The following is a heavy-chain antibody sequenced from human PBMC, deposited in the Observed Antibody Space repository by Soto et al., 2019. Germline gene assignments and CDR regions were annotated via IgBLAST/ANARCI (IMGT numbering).Heavy chain of an antibody. J-gene: IGHJ4*02. D-gene: IGHD3-22*01. CDR2: INHSGST. CDR1: GGSFSGYY. V-gene: IGHV4-34*01. Sequence: SETLSLTXAVYGGSFSGYYWSWIRQPPGKGLEWIGEINHSGSTNYNPSLKSRVTISVDTSKNQFSLKLSSVTAADTAVYYCARAYYYDSSGYKNFDYWGQGTLVTVSS. CDR3: ARAYYYDSSGYKNFDY.